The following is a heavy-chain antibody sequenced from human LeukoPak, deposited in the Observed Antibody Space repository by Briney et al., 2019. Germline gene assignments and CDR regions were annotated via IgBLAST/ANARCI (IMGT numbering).Heavy chain of an antibody. J-gene: IGHJ4*02. V-gene: IGHV1-69*13. CDR1: GGTFSSYA. Sequence: ASVKVSCKASGGTFSSYAIGWVRPPPGQGLEWMGGIIPIFGTANYAQKFQGRVTITAAESPRTASRALSSLRSEDTAVYYWAREYVVVTAHYFDYWGQGTLGTVSS. CDR3: AREYVVVTAHYFDY. D-gene: IGHD2-21*02. CDR2: IIPIFGTA.